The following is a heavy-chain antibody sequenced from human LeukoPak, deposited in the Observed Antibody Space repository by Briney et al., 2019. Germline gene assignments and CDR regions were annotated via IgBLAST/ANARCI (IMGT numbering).Heavy chain of an antibody. CDR3: ARGPRYGGSYFDDDY. V-gene: IGHV1-69*05. J-gene: IGHJ4*02. D-gene: IGHD1-26*01. Sequence: SVKVSCKASGGTFSSYAISWVRQAPGQGLEWMGGIIPIFGTANYAQKFQGRVTITTDESTSTAYMELSSLRSEDTAVYYCARGPRYGGSYFDDDYWGQGTLVTVSS. CDR1: GGTFSSYA. CDR2: IIPIFGTA.